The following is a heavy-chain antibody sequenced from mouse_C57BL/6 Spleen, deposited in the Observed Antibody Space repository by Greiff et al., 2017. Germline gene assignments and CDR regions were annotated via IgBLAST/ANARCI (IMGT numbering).Heavy chain of an antibody. V-gene: IGHV1-69*01. CDR1: GYTFTSYW. CDR3: ARWGYYGSSMFAY. CDR2: IDPSDSYT. J-gene: IGHJ3*01. D-gene: IGHD1-1*01. Sequence: QVQLQQPGAELVMPGASVKLSCKASGYTFTSYWMHWVKQRPGQGLEWIGEIDPSDSYTNYNQKFKGKSTLTVDKSSSTAYMQLSSLTSEDSAVYYCARWGYYGSSMFAYWGHGTLVTVSA.